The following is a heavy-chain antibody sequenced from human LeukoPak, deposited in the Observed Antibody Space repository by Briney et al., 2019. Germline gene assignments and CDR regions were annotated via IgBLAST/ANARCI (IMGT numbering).Heavy chain of an antibody. V-gene: IGHV3-30*18. CDR2: ISYDGSNK. CDR1: GFTFSSYG. D-gene: IGHD2-15*01. Sequence: GGSLRLSCAASGFTFSSYGMHWVRQAPGKGLEWVAVISYDGSNKYYADSVKGRFTISRDNSKNTLYLQMNSLRAEDTAVYDRTKDEVYLDIVVVVAAYYGMDVWGQGTTVTVSS. J-gene: IGHJ6*02. CDR3: TKDEVYLDIVVVVAAYYGMDV.